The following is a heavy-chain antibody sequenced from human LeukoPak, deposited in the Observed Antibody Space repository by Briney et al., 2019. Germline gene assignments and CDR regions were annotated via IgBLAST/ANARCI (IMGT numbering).Heavy chain of an antibody. V-gene: IGHV1-18*01. Sequence: ASVKVSCKASGYTFTSYGISWVRQAPGQGLEWMGWISAYNGNTNYAQKLQGRVTMTTDTSTSTAYMELRSLRSDDTAVYYCARAIGYCSSTSCYTRNWFDPWGQGTLVTVSS. CDR2: ISAYNGNT. CDR3: ARAIGYCSSTSCYTRNWFDP. CDR1: GYTFTSYG. J-gene: IGHJ5*02. D-gene: IGHD2-2*02.